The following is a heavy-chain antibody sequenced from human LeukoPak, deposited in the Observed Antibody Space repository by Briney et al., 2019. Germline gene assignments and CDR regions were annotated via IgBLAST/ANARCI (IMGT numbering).Heavy chain of an antibody. V-gene: IGHV4-59*01. J-gene: IGHJ4*02. CDR2: IYYSGST. CDR1: GGSISSYY. Sequence: PSETLSLTCTVSGGSISSYYWSWIRQPPGKGLEWIGYIYYSGSTNYNPSLKSRVTISVDTSKNQFSLKLSSVTAADTAVYYCVRARWLPKFDYWGQGTLVTVSS. D-gene: IGHD5-24*01. CDR3: VRARWLPKFDY.